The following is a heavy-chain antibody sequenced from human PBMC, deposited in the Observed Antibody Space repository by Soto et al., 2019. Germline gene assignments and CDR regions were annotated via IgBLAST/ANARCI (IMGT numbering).Heavy chain of an antibody. V-gene: IGHV1-69*13. CDR1: GGTFSSYA. J-gene: IGHJ4*02. Sequence: SVKVSCKASGGTFSSYAISWVRQALGQGLEWMGGIIPIFGTANYAQKFQGRVTITADESTSTAYMELSSLRSEDTAVYYCARTRYSGSGIHTYIWGEGPLVTVSS. CDR3: ARTRYSGSGIHTYI. D-gene: IGHD3-10*01. CDR2: IIPIFGTA.